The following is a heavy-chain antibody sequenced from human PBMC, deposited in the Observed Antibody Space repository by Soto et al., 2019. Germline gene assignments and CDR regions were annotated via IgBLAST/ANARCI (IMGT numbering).Heavy chain of an antibody. Sequence: KPSETLSLTCTVSSGSTSPHYWSWIRQSPGKGLEWIAYIYFTGSTNNNPSLKSRVTISIDTSKNQFSLKLTSVTAADTAVYYCASRDPGTSVDYWGQGTLVTVSS. CDR3: ASRDPGTSVDY. CDR2: IYFTGST. CDR1: SGSTSPHY. D-gene: IGHD1-7*01. V-gene: IGHV4-59*08. J-gene: IGHJ4*02.